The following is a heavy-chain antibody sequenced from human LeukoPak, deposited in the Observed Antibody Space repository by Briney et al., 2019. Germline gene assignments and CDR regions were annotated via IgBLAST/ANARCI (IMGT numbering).Heavy chain of an antibody. D-gene: IGHD3-22*01. CDR1: GFTFSTYW. J-gene: IGHJ1*01. CDR2: IKSDGST. Sequence: PGGSLRLSCAASGFTFSTYWMHWVRQAPGQGLVWVSRIKSDGSTNYEDSVKGRFTISRDNAKNTVSLQMNSLRPEDTGVYYCARAPSEIGGYYPEYFRHWGQGTLVTVSS. CDR3: ARAPSEIGGYYPEYFRH. V-gene: IGHV3-74*01.